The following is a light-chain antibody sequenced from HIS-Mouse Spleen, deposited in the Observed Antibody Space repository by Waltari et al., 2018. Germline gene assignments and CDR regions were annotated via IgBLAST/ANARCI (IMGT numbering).Light chain of an antibody. CDR1: SSDVGGYNY. V-gene: IGLV2-11*01. J-gene: IGLJ1*01. Sequence: QSALTQPRSVSGSPGQSVTISCTGTSSDVGGYNYFSWYQQPPGKAPKLMIYDVSKRPSGVPDRFSGSKSGNTASLTISGLQAEDEADYYCCSYAGSYTFVFGTGTKVTVL. CDR2: DVS. CDR3: CSYAGSYTFV.